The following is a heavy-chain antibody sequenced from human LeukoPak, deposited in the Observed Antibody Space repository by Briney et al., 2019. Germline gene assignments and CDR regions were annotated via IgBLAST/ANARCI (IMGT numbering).Heavy chain of an antibody. CDR2: IYTSGST. V-gene: IGHV4-4*07. D-gene: IGHD5-18*01. J-gene: IGHJ3*02. CDR3: ARALGVDTAMVTDAFDI. Sequence: SETPSLTCTVSGGSISSYYWSWIRQPAGKGLEWIGRIYTSGSTNYNPSLKSRVTMSVDTSKNQFSLKLSSVTAADTAVYYCARALGVDTAMVTDAFDIWGQGTMVTVSS. CDR1: GGSISSYY.